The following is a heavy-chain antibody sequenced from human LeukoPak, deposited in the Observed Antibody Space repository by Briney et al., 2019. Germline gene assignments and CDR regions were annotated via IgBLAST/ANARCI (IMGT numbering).Heavy chain of an antibody. J-gene: IGHJ4*02. Sequence: ASVKVSCKASGYTFTSYGISWVRQAPGQGLEWMGWISAYNGNTNYAQKLQGRVTMTTDTSTSTAYMELRSLRSDDTAVYYCARDYAYYYDSSGYGDWGQGTLVTVSS. D-gene: IGHD3-22*01. CDR1: GYTFTSYG. CDR2: ISAYNGNT. CDR3: ARDYAYYYDSSGYGD. V-gene: IGHV1-18*01.